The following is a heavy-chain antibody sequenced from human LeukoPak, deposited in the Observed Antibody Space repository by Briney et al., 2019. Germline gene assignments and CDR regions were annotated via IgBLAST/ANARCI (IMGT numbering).Heavy chain of an antibody. CDR1: GGSISSYY. Sequence: SETLSLTCTVSGGSISSYYWSWIRQPAGKGLEWIGRIYTSGSTNYNPSLKSRVTMSVDTSKNQFSLKLSSVTAADTAVYYCARGTYYYDSSGYNWFDPWGQGTLVTVSS. D-gene: IGHD3-22*01. CDR3: ARGTYYYDSSGYNWFDP. J-gene: IGHJ5*02. CDR2: IYTSGST. V-gene: IGHV4-4*07.